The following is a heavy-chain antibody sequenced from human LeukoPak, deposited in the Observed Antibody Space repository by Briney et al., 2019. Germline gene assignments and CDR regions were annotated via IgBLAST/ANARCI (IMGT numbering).Heavy chain of an antibody. D-gene: IGHD2-2*01. V-gene: IGHV1-8*01. Sequence: ASVTVSCTVSGDTFTSYDINWVRQATGQGLEWMGWINPNSGNTGYAQKFQGRVTMTRNTSISTAYMELSSLRSEDTAVYYCARGRRDQLLSGSYRGIWFDPWGQGTLVTVSS. CDR3: ARGRRDQLLSGSYRGIWFDP. CDR2: INPNSGNT. CDR1: GDTFTSYD. J-gene: IGHJ5*02.